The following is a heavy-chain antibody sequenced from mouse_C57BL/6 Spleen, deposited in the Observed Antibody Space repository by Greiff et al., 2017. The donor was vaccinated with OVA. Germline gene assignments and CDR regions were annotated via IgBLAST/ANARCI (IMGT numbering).Heavy chain of an antibody. CDR2: IDPSDSET. Sequence: VKLQQPGAELVRPGSSVKLSCKASGYTFTSYWMHWVKQRPIQGLEWIGNIDPSDSETHYNQKFKDKATLTVDKSSSTAYMQLSSLTSEDSAVYYCARSGGYSIQAWFAYWGQGTLVTVSA. CDR3: ARSGGYSIQAWFAY. CDR1: GYTFTSYW. J-gene: IGHJ3*01. D-gene: IGHD2-5*01. V-gene: IGHV1-52*01.